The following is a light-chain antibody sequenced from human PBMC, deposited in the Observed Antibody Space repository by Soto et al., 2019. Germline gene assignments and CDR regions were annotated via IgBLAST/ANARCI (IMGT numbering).Light chain of an antibody. V-gene: IGLV2-14*01. J-gene: IGLJ1*01. CDR1: TSDVGGYDY. CDR2: EVS. Sequence: QSVLTQPASVSGSPGQSITISCTGTTSDVGGYDYVSWYQQHPGQAPKLLIYEVSNRPSGVSHRFSGSKSGNTASLSISGLQAEDEADYYCYSFTCGNTLSVFGTGTKVTVL. CDR3: YSFTCGNTLSV.